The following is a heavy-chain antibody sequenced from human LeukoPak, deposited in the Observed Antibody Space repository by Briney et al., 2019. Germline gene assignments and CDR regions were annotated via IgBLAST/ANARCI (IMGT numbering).Heavy chain of an antibody. V-gene: IGHV3-23*01. CDR3: AKGYSSGWFYYFDY. Sequence: GGSLRLSCAASGFTFSSYAMSWVRQAPGKGLEWVSAISGSGGSTDYADSVKGRFTISRDNSKNTLYLQMNSLRAEDTAVYYCAKGYSSGWFYYFDYWGQGTLVTVSS. D-gene: IGHD6-19*01. CDR1: GFTFSSYA. CDR2: ISGSGGST. J-gene: IGHJ4*02.